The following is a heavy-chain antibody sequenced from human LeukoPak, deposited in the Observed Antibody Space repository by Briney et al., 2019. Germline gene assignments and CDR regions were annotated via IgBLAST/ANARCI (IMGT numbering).Heavy chain of an antibody. V-gene: IGHV1-18*01. D-gene: IGHD1-26*01. CDR1: GGTFSSYA. CDR3: VRDTKRSRARWENLGFDP. Sequence: ASVKVSCKASGGTFSSYAISWVRQAPGQGLEWMGWISGYNDNTKYYAQKLQGRVTMTTDTSTSTAYMELRSLRSDDTAVYYCVRDTKRSRARWENLGFDPWGQGTLVTVSS. CDR2: ISGYNDNT. J-gene: IGHJ5*02.